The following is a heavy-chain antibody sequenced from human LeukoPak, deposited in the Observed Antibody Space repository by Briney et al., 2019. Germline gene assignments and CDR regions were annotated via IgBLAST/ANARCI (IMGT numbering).Heavy chain of an antibody. CDR3: ARPYYYDSSGYSDAFDI. CDR1: GDSISSDTYY. CDR2: IYYSGST. Sequence: PSETLSLTCTVSGDSISSDTYYWGWIRQPPGKGLEWIGSIYYSGSTYYNPSLKSRVTISVDTSKNQFSLKLSSVTAADTAVYYCARPYYYDSSGYSDAFDIWGQGTMVTVSS. V-gene: IGHV4-39*07. D-gene: IGHD3-22*01. J-gene: IGHJ3*02.